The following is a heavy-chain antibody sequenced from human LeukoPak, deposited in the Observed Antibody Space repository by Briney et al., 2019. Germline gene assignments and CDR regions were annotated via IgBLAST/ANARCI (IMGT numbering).Heavy chain of an antibody. CDR3: ARSRVFLTWATGAFDI. CDR1: GFTFSSYS. J-gene: IGHJ3*02. Sequence: GGSLRLSCAASGFTFSSYSMNWVRQAPGKGLEWVAVIWYDGSNKYYADSVKGRFTISRDNSKNTLYLQMNSLRAEDTAVYYCARSRVFLTWATGAFDIWGQGTMVTVSS. D-gene: IGHD3-9*01. CDR2: IWYDGSNK. V-gene: IGHV3-33*08.